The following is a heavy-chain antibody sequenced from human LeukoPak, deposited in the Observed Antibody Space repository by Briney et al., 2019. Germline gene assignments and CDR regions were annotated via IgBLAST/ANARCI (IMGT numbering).Heavy chain of an antibody. J-gene: IGHJ4*02. CDR2: ISESGRT. CDR1: GFTFSTHV. Sequence: PGGSLRLSCEASGFTFSTHVMNWVRRAPGKGLEWVSVISESGRTYYADSVKGRFTISRDNSKNTLYLQMNSLRAEDTAVYYCAREAFSPYTGPDSSGYYSPLFDYWGQGTLVTVSS. CDR3: AREAFSPYTGPDSSGYYSPLFDY. D-gene: IGHD3-22*01. V-gene: IGHV3-66*01.